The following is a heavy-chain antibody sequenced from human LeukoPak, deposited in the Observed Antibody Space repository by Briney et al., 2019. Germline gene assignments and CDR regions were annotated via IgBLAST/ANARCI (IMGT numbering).Heavy chain of an antibody. CDR2: INPSGGST. CDR1: GYTFTGYF. CDR3: ARGPGPADDGGGYCFDY. D-gene: IGHD3-22*01. Sequence: GASVKVSCKASGYTFTGYFMYWVRQAPGQGLEWMGVINPSGGSTTYAQKFQGRVTMTRDTSTSTVYMVLRSLRSEDTAVYYCARGPGPADDGGGYCFDYWGQGTLVTVSS. J-gene: IGHJ4*02. V-gene: IGHV1-46*01.